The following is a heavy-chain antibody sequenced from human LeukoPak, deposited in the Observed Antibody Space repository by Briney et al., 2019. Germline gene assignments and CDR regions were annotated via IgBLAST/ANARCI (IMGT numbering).Heavy chain of an antibody. CDR1: GGSISRNSYY. J-gene: IGHJ3*02. D-gene: IGHD5-24*01. Sequence: SETLSLTCTVSGGSISRNSYYWGWIRQPPGKGLEWIGSIYYSGTTYYNPSLKSRVTISVDTSKNQFSLKLSSVTAADTTVYYCAGRDPQNRDAFDIWGQGTMVTVSS. CDR2: IYYSGTT. CDR3: AGRDPQNRDAFDI. V-gene: IGHV4-39*01.